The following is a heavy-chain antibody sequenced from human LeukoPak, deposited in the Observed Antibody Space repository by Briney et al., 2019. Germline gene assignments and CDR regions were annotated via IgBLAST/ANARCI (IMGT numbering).Heavy chain of an antibody. CDR1: GGSISSDTSH. J-gene: IGHJ4*02. V-gene: IGHV4-39*01. CDR3: ARHYRGASRY. Sequence: EASETLSLTCTVSGGSISSDTSHWGWIRQPPGKGLEWIGSIHYTGRTYYNPSLKSRVTISVDTSKSQFSLKLSSVTAADTAVYYCARHYRGASRYWGQGTLVTVSS. CDR2: IHYTGRT. D-gene: IGHD3-10*01.